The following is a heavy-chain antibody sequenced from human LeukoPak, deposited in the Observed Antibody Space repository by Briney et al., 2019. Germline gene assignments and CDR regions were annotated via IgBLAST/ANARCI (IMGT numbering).Heavy chain of an antibody. D-gene: IGHD3-9*01. J-gene: IGHJ4*02. CDR2: ISAYNGNR. CDR1: GYTFISYG. Sequence: ASVKVSCKASGYTFISYGFSWVRQAPGQGLEWMGWISAYNGNRNYAQKVQGRVTMTTDTSTSTAYMELRSLRSDDTAVYYCARSPHILTGENFDYWGQGTLLTVSS. V-gene: IGHV1-18*01. CDR3: ARSPHILTGENFDY.